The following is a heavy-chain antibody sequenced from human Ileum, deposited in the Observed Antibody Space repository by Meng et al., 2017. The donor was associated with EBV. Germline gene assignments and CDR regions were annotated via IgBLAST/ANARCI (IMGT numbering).Heavy chain of an antibody. D-gene: IGHD6-13*01. CDR2: INHSGST. Sequence: VPRPAQGSGVLNPSETLSLTCAVYCGSFSGYYWTWIRQPPGKGLEWIGEINHSGSTNYNPSLKSRVTISVDKNQFSLKLSSVTAADTAVYYCARGFYTYGSSCFDYWGQGTLVTVFS. J-gene: IGHJ4*02. CDR1: CGSFSGYY. CDR3: ARGFYTYGSSCFDY. V-gene: IGHV4-34*01.